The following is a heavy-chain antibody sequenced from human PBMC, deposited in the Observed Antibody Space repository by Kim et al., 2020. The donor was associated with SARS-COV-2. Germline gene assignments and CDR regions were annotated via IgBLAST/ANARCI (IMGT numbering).Heavy chain of an antibody. CDR2: IYHSGST. Sequence: SETLSLTCAVSGGSISSSNWWSWVRQPPGKGLEWIGEIYHSGSTNYNPSLKSRVTISVDKSKNQFSLKLSSVTAADTAVYYCARVFLEDILTQPSYGMDVWGQGTTVTVSS. CDR3: ARVFLEDILTQPSYGMDV. J-gene: IGHJ6*02. V-gene: IGHV4-4*02. D-gene: IGHD3-9*01. CDR1: GGSISSSNW.